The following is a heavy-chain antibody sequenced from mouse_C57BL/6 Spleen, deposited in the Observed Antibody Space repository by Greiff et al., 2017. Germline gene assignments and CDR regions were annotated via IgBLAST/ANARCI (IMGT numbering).Heavy chain of an antibody. CDR3: ARSLYGNYVFAY. V-gene: IGHV1-42*01. Sequence: EVQLQQSGPELVKPGASVKISCKASGYSFTGYYMNWVKQSPEKSLEWIGEINPSTGGTTYNQKFKAKATLTVDKSSSTAYMQLKSLTSEDSAVYYCARSLYGNYVFAYWGQGTLVTVSA. J-gene: IGHJ3*01. CDR1: GYSFTGYY. CDR2: INPSTGGT. D-gene: IGHD2-1*01.